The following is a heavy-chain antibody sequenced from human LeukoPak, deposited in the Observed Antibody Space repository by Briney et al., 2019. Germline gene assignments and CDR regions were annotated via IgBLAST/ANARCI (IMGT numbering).Heavy chain of an antibody. J-gene: IGHJ4*02. D-gene: IGHD3-10*01. CDR2: IYYSGST. CDR1: GGSISSYY. Sequence: SETLSLTCTVSGGSISSYYWSWIRQPPGKGLEWIGYIYYSGSTNYNPSLKSRVTISVDTSKNQFSLKLSSVTAADTAVYYCARPVWFGELTFDYWGQGTLVTVSS. CDR3: ARPVWFGELTFDY. V-gene: IGHV4-59*08.